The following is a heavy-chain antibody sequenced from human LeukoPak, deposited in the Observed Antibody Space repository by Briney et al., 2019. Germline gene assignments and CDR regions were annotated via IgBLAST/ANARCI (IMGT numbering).Heavy chain of an antibody. D-gene: IGHD3-3*01. V-gene: IGHV4-31*03. J-gene: IGHJ4*02. CDR3: ASITYPDFWSGYYGYFDY. CDR2: IYYSGST. CDR1: GGSISSGGYY. Sequence: TLSLTCTVSGGSISSGGYYWSWIRQHPGKGLEWIGYIYYSGSTYYNPSLKSRVTISVDTSKNQFSLKLSSVTAADTAVYYCASITYPDFWSGYYGYFDYWGQGTLVTVSS.